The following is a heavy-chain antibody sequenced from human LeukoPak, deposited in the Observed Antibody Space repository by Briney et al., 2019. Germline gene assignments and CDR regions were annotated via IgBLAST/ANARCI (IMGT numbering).Heavy chain of an antibody. CDR3: ARDRGWIQHDI. D-gene: IGHD5-18*01. V-gene: IGHV3-7*01. Sequence: QTGGSLRLACAASGFAFSDSWMTWIRQAPGKGLEWVAFIKGDGSAKKYVDSVKGRFTISRDNAENSLFPQMNSLRAEDTAVYYCARDRGWIQHDIWGQGTMVTVSS. CDR2: IKGDGSAK. J-gene: IGHJ3*02. CDR1: GFAFSDSW.